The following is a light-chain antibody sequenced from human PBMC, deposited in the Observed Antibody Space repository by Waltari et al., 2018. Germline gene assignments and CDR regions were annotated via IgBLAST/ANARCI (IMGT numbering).Light chain of an antibody. Sequence: DVVMTQSPLSLSITPGQPASISCRSSQSLVHSNGNTYLTWYRQKPGQPPRRLIYEVFKQDSGVPDRFSGSGAGTDFTLKISRVEAEDVGVYYCGQGTHLPYSFGQGTKVEFQ. V-gene: IGKV2-30*02. J-gene: IGKJ2*03. CDR2: EVF. CDR3: GQGTHLPYS. CDR1: QSLVHSNGNTY.